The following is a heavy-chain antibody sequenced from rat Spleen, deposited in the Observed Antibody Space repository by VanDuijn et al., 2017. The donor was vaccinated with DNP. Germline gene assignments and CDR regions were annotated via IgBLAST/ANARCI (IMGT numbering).Heavy chain of an antibody. J-gene: IGHJ2*01. V-gene: IGHV4-2*01. CDR2: INKDSSRI. Sequence: EVKLVESGGGLVQPGRSLKLSCAASGFIFFDYWMGWVRQAPGKGLEWIGEINKDSSRINYNTSLRDKLTISRDNAQNTLYLQMNKLESEDTAIYYCAKGPNYGGWSDYFDYWGQGVMVTVSS. D-gene: IGHD1-11*01. CDR1: GFIFFDYW. CDR3: AKGPNYGGWSDYFDY.